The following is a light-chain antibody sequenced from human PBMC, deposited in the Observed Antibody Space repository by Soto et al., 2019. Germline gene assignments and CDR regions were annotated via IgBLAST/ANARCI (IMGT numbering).Light chain of an antibody. V-gene: IGLV2-23*01. CDR2: EGN. CDR3: CSYAGLNTLL. CDR1: GSDVGTNDL. Sequence: QSALTQPASVSGSPGQSITISCTGTGSDVGTNDLVSWYQQHPGKAPKLLIYEGNKRPSGVSHRFSGSKSGNTASLTISGLQAEDEADYHCCSYAGLNTLLFGGGTKLTVL. J-gene: IGLJ2*01.